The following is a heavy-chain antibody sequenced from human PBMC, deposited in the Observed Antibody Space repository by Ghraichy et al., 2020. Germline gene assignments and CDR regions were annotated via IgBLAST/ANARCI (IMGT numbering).Heavy chain of an antibody. D-gene: IGHD5-12*01. CDR3: ARGGGARGGYSGYDLMDY. J-gene: IGHJ4*02. CDR2: IWYDGSNK. Sequence: GSLRLSCAASGFTFSSYGMHWVRQAPGKGLEWVAVIWYDGSNKYYADSVKGRFTISRDNSKKTLYLQMNSLRAEDTAVYYCARGGGARGGYSGYDLMDYRSQGTLVTVS. V-gene: IGHV3-33*01. CDR1: GFTFSSYG.